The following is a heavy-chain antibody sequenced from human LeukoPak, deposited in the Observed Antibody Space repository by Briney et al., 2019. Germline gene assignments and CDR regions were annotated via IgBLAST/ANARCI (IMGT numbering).Heavy chain of an antibody. V-gene: IGHV3-11*04. J-gene: IGHJ4*02. Sequence: GGSLRLSCAASGFTFSDYYMSWIRQAPGKGLEWVSYISSSGSTIYYADSVKGRFTISRDNAKNSLYLQMNSLRAEDTAVYYCARGDIVVVTASEIFDYWGQGTLVTVSS. CDR1: GFTFSDYY. CDR3: ARGDIVVVTASEIFDY. CDR2: ISSSGSTI. D-gene: IGHD2-21*02.